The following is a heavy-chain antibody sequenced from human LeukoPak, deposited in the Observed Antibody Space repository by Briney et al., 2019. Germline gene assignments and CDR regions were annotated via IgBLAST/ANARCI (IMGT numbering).Heavy chain of an antibody. V-gene: IGHV1-8*03. CDR3: AREARGYSGYGPLGLGGVIVFDY. CDR2: MNPNSGNT. J-gene: IGHJ4*02. D-gene: IGHD5-12*01. Sequence: GASVKVSCKASGYTFTSYDINWVRQATGQGLEWMGWMNPNSGNTGYGQKFQGRVTITRETSINTAYMELSSLRSEDTAMYYCAREARGYSGYGPLGLGGVIVFDYWGQGTLVTVSS. CDR1: GYTFTSYD.